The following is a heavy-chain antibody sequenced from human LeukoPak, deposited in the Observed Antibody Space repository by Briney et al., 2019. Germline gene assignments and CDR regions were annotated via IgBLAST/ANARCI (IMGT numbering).Heavy chain of an antibody. D-gene: IGHD3-22*01. CDR3: ARVRSPYYYDSSGDLFDY. CDR1: GYSISSGYY. Sequence: SETLSLTCTVSGYSISSGYYWGWIRPPPGKGLEWIGSIYHSGSTYYNPSLKSRVTISVDTSKNQFSLKLSSVTAADTAVYYCARVRSPYYYDSSGDLFDYWGQGTLVTVSS. CDR2: IYHSGST. J-gene: IGHJ4*02. V-gene: IGHV4-38-2*02.